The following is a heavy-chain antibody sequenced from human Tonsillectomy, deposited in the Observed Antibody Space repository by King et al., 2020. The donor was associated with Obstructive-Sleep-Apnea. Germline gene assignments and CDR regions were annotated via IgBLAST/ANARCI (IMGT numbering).Heavy chain of an antibody. CDR2: IYYSGRT. CDR1: GGSISSGGYY. Sequence: VQLQESGPGLVKPSQTLSLTCTVSGGSISSGGYYWSWIRQHPGKGLEWIGYIYYSGRTYYNPSLKSRVTISVETSKNQFSLKLSSVTAADTAVYYCAGGGHRGIWVDPWGQGTLVTVSS. J-gene: IGHJ5*02. V-gene: IGHV4-31*03. CDR3: AGGGHRGIWVDP. D-gene: IGHD3-10*01.